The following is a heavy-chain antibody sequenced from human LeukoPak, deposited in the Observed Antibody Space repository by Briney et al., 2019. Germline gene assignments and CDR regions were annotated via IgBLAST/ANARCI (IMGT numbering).Heavy chain of an antibody. Sequence: ASVKVSCQASGYTFTGYYMHWVRQAPGQGLEWMGWINPNSGATNYAQKFQGRVTMPRDTSISTAHMKLSRLRSDDTAVYYCARDAYSSGLFPSPYQNNWFDPWGQGTLVTVSS. CDR1: GYTFTGYY. CDR2: INPNSGAT. J-gene: IGHJ5*02. V-gene: IGHV1-2*02. CDR3: ARDAYSSGLFPSPYQNNWFDP. D-gene: IGHD6-19*01.